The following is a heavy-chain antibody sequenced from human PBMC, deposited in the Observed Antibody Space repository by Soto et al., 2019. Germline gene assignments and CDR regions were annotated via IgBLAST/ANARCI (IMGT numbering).Heavy chain of an antibody. V-gene: IGHV4-31*01. J-gene: IGHJ4*02. CDR3: ARGALH. Sequence: QVQLQESGPGLVKPSQTLSLTCTVSGGSISSGGYYWSWIRQHPGKGLEWIGSIYYSGSTYYNPSHKSPLTISVDTSKNQFSLKLTSVTASYTAVYYSARGALHWGQGTLVTVSS. CDR1: GGSISSGGYY. CDR2: IYYSGST.